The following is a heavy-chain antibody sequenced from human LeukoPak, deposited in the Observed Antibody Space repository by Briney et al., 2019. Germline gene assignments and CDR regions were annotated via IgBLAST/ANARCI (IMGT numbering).Heavy chain of an antibody. J-gene: IGHJ6*03. D-gene: IGHD2-2*01. CDR3: ATVKYQHYYYYMDV. V-gene: IGHV1-24*01. CDR2: FDPEDGET. CDR1: GYTFTSYY. Sequence: GASVKVSCKXSGYTFTSYYMHRVRQAPGKGLEWMGGFDPEDGETIYSQKFQGRVTMTEDTSTDTAYMELSSLRSEDTAVYYCATVKYQHYYYYMDVWGKGTTVTVSS.